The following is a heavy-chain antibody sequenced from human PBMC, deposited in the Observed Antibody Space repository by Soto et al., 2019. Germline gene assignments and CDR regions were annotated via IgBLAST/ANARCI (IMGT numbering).Heavy chain of an antibody. D-gene: IGHD2-2*01. CDR2: IIPIFGTA. J-gene: IGHJ5*02. CDR1: GGTFSSYA. Sequence: ASVKVSCKASGGTFSSYAISCVRQAPGQGLEWMGGIIPIFGTANYAQKFQGRVTITADKSTSTAYMELSSLRSEDTAVYYCATIPAAPNWFDPWGQGTLVTVSS. CDR3: ATIPAAPNWFDP. V-gene: IGHV1-69*06.